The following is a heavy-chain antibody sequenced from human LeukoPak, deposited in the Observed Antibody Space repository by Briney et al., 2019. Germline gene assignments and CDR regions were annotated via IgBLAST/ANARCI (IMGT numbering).Heavy chain of an antibody. CDR2: INPNSGGT. V-gene: IGHV1-2*02. CDR1: GYTLTRYF. CDR3: ARDAYIAARSYYFDY. Sequence: ASVKDSCKASGYTLTRYFMHWVRQAPAQELEWMGWINPNSGGTNYAQKFQGRVTMTRDTSISTAYMELSRLRSDDTAVYYCARDAYIAARSYYFDYWGQGTLVTVSS. J-gene: IGHJ4*02. D-gene: IGHD6-6*01.